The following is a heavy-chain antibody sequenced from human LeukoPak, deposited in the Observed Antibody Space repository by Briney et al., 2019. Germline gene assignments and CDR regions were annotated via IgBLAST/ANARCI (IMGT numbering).Heavy chain of an antibody. D-gene: IGHD6-19*01. CDR2: INHSGST. CDR3: ARHIRKRGIAVAGSPGWFDP. J-gene: IGHJ5*02. CDR1: GGSFSGYY. V-gene: IGHV4-34*01. Sequence: SETLSLTCAVYGGSFSGYYWSWIRQPPGKGLEWIGEINHSGSTNYNPSLKSRVTISVDTSKNQFSLKLSSVTAADTAVYYCARHIRKRGIAVAGSPGWFDPWGQGTLVTVSS.